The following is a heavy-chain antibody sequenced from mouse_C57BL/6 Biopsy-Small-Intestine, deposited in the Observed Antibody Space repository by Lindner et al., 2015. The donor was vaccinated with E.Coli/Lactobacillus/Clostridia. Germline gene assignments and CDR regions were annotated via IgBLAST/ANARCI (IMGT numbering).Heavy chain of an antibody. V-gene: IGHV1-80*01. D-gene: IGHD1-1*01. CDR3: ARSNYGSSYGYFDV. CDR1: GYAFSRFW. CDR2: IYPGDGDT. J-gene: IGHJ1*03. Sequence: VQLQESGPELVKPGASVKIPCKASGYAFSRFWMNWVKQRPGKGLEWIGQIYPGDGDTNYNGKFKGKATLTADNSPSTAYMQLSSLTSEDSAVYFCARSNYGSSYGYFDVWGTGTTVTVSS.